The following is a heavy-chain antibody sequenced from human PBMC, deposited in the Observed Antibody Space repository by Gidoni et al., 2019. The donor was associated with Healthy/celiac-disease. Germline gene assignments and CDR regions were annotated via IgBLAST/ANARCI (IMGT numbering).Heavy chain of an antibody. Sequence: QVQLQESGPGLVKPSQTLSLTCTVSVGSIRSGSYYWSCIRQPAGKGLEWIGRIYTSGSTNYKPSLKSRVTISGDTSKNQFSLKLSSVTAADTAVYYCARSKGFGTTRWFDPWGQGTLVTVSS. CDR3: ARSKGFGTTRWFDP. J-gene: IGHJ5*02. CDR2: IYTSGST. D-gene: IGHD1-1*01. V-gene: IGHV4-61*02. CDR1: VGSIRSGSYY.